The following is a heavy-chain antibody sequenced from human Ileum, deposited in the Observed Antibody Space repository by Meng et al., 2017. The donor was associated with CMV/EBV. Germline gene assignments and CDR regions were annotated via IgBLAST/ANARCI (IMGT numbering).Heavy chain of an antibody. CDR1: GGSISTYY. Sequence: GSLRLSCTVSGGSISTYYWSWIRQPPGKGLEWIGYIFYSGTTNYNPSLKGRVTISLDTSNNQFSLTLRSVTAADTAVYYCARVVDTAMNNWFDHWGQGTLVTVSS. CDR2: IFYSGTT. CDR3: ARVVDTAMNNWFDH. V-gene: IGHV4-59*01. J-gene: IGHJ5*02. D-gene: IGHD5-18*01.